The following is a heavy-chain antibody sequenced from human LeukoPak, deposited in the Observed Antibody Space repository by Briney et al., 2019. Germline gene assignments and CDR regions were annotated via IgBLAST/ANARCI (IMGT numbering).Heavy chain of an antibody. Sequence: PGGSLSLSCAASGFTFDDYAMHWVRQAPGKGLEWVSGISWNSGSIGYADSVKGRFTISRDNSKNTLYLQMNSLRAEDTAVYYCARDYDSSGYYQANFDYWGQGTLVTVSS. CDR2: ISWNSGSI. J-gene: IGHJ4*02. CDR3: ARDYDSSGYYQANFDY. D-gene: IGHD3-22*01. V-gene: IGHV3-9*01. CDR1: GFTFDDYA.